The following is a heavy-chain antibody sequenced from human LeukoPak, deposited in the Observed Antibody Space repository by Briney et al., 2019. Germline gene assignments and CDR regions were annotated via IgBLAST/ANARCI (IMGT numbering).Heavy chain of an antibody. Sequence: SETLSLTCTVSGGSISSYYWSWIRQPPGKGLEWVGYIYYTGSTDYNPSLKSRVAIPVDTSKNQFSLRLSSVTAADTAVYYCARGSKAAPGTFDYWGQGTLVTVSS. CDR1: GGSISSYY. V-gene: IGHV4-59*01. CDR2: IYYTGST. D-gene: IGHD6-13*01. J-gene: IGHJ4*02. CDR3: ARGSKAAPGTFDY.